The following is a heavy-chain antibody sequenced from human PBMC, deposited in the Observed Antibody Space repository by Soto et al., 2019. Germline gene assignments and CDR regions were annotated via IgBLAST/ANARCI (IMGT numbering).Heavy chain of an antibody. D-gene: IGHD5-12*01. CDR2: ISGSGRSS. CDR1: GFTFSSHG. CDR3: AQEGGEWLLPFFQS. J-gene: IGHJ1*01. V-gene: IGHV3-23*01. Sequence: VQLLESGGGLVQPGGSLRLACAASGFTFSSHGMSWVRQAPGKGLEWVSGISGSGRSSLHADSVEGRFTISRDNSKDTVFLQMNSLRVEDTAVYYCAQEGGEWLLPFFQSWGPGTLVTVSS.